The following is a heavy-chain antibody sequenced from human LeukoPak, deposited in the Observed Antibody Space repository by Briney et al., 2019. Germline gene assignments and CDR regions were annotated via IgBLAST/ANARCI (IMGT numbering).Heavy chain of an antibody. D-gene: IGHD6-13*01. Sequence: GGSLRLSCAASGFTFSSYWMHWVRQAPGKGLVWVSRINSDGSSTSYADSVKGRFTISRDNAKNTLYLQMSSLRAEDTAVYYCARDLYSSSWYVSFWFDPWGQGTLVTVSS. V-gene: IGHV3-74*01. CDR2: INSDGSST. CDR1: GFTFSSYW. J-gene: IGHJ5*02. CDR3: ARDLYSSSWYVSFWFDP.